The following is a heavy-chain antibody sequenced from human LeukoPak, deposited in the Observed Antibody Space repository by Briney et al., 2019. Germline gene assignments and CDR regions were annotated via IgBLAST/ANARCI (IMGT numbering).Heavy chain of an antibody. CDR1: GFTFRSYW. J-gene: IGHJ4*02. CDR3: ARQWEHDTLFDY. V-gene: IGHV3-74*01. D-gene: IGHD1-26*01. CDR2: INSDGSST. Sequence: PGGSLRLSCAASGFTFRSYWMHCVRQAPGKGLVWVSRINSDGSSTSYADSVKGRFTISRDNAKNTLYLQMNSLRAEDTAVYYCARQWEHDTLFDYWGQGTLVTVSS.